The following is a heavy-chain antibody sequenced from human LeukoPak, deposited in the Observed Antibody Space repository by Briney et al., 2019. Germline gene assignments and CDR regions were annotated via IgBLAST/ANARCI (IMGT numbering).Heavy chain of an antibody. D-gene: IGHD4-17*01. CDR1: GGSISSGGYY. V-gene: IGHV4-31*03. CDR3: ARVNWDYGRMFYFDY. Sequence: NSSETLSLTCTVSGGSISSGGYYWSWIRQHPGKGLEWIGYIYYSGSTYYNPSLKSRVTISVDTSRNQFSLKLSSVTAADTAVYYCARVNWDYGRMFYFDYWGQGTLVTVSS. CDR2: IYYSGST. J-gene: IGHJ4*02.